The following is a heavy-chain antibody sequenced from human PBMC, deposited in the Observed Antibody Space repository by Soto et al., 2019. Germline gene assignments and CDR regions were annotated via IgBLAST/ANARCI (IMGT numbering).Heavy chain of an antibody. Sequence: QVRLQEPGPGLVKPSQPLSLTCTVSGASIINNHYYWNFIRQPPGKGLEWIGYIYYSGSTSYNPSLESRFTISIAPSRTQSSRRLSSVTAADTAVYFWARASMIGFPGFFDVWGRGTLVTVSS. CDR1: GASIINNHYY. J-gene: IGHJ2*01. CDR3: ARASMIGFPGFFDV. V-gene: IGHV4-30-4*08. CDR2: IYYSGST. D-gene: IGHD3-22*01.